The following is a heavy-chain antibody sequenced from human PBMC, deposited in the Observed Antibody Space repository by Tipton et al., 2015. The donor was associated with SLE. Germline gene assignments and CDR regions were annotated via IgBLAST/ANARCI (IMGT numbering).Heavy chain of an antibody. D-gene: IGHD7-27*01. CDR1: GDSFSSNSAA. V-gene: IGHV6-1*01. Sequence: QVQLVQSGAEVKPSQTLSLTCAISGDSFSSNSAAWNWIRQSPSSGLEWLGRTYYRSKWYTEYAGSVRSRITINPDTSKNQFSLQLTSVTPEDTAVYYCARDMLTGSDYWGQGTLVTVFS. CDR2: TYYRSKWYT. CDR3: ARDMLTGSDY. J-gene: IGHJ4*02.